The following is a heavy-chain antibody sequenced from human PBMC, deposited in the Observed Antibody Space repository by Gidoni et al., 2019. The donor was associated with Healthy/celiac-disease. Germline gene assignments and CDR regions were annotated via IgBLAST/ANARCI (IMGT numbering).Heavy chain of an antibody. Sequence: QPQLQESGSGLVRPSEPLSLTCTVSDGSISIISSYWGWIRQPPGKGLEWIGSIYYSGGPHYNPTLKSRVTISVDTTKNQFSLKLSSVTAADAAVYYCARAQYSSGWPPVGGLDYWGQGTLVTVSS. CDR1: DGSISIISSY. D-gene: IGHD6-19*01. CDR3: ARAQYSSGWPPVGGLDY. J-gene: IGHJ4*02. V-gene: IGHV4-39*01. CDR2: IYYSGGP.